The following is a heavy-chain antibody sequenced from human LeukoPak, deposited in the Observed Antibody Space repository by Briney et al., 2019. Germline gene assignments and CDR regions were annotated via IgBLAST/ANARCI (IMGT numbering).Heavy chain of an antibody. CDR2: IYTSGST. Sequence: SQTLSLTCTVSGGSISSGSYYWSWIRQPAGKGLEWIGRIYTSGSTNYNPSLKSRVTISVDTSKNQFSLKLSSVTAADTAVYYCARDAPTYSGSYGRVYWGQGILVTVSS. D-gene: IGHD1-26*01. CDR3: ARDAPTYSGSYGRVY. V-gene: IGHV4-61*02. CDR1: GGSISSGSYY. J-gene: IGHJ4*02.